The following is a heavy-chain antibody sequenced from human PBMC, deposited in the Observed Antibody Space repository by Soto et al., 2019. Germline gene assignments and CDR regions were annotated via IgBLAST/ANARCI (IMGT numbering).Heavy chain of an antibody. J-gene: IGHJ6*02. CDR1: GFTFSSYG. V-gene: IGHV3-33*01. Sequence: QVQLVESGGGVVQPGRSLRLSCAASGFTFSSYGMHWVCQAPGKGLEWVAVIWYDGSNKYYADSVKGRFTISRDNSKNTLYLQMNSLRAEDTAVYYWAREGYCSSTSCYIRHYYYGMDVWGQGTTVTVSS. CDR2: IWYDGSNK. CDR3: AREGYCSSTSCYIRHYYYGMDV. D-gene: IGHD2-2*02.